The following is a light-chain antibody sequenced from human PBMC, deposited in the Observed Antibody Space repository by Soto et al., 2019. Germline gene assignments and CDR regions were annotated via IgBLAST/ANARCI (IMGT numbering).Light chain of an antibody. CDR1: QTISTW. CDR3: QQYNSYPWT. V-gene: IGKV1-5*03. CDR2: KAS. Sequence: IQMTQSPSTLSASVGDIVTFTCRASQTISTWLAWYQQKPGEAPKLLIYKASTLEVGVPSRFSASGSGTEFTLTINTLQPADCATYYCQQYNSYPWTFGQGTKV. J-gene: IGKJ1*01.